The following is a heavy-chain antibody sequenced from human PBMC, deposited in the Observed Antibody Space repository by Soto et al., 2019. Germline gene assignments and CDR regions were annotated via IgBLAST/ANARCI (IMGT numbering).Heavy chain of an antibody. CDR1: GFTFSNSD. D-gene: IGHD1-26*01. Sequence: GGSLRLSCAASGFTFSNSDMHWVRQVTGKGLEWVSAIGSAGDTYYPGSVKGRFTISRENAKNSLYLQMNSLRAGDTAVYYCARSLLGYYYMDVWGKGTTVTVSS. CDR3: ARSLLGYYYMDV. V-gene: IGHV3-13*01. J-gene: IGHJ6*03. CDR2: IGSAGDT.